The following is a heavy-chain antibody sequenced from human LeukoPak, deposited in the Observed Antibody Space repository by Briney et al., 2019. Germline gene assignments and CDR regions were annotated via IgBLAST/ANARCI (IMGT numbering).Heavy chain of an antibody. J-gene: IGHJ5*02. CDR1: GDSISSYY. V-gene: IGHV4-59*08. CDR3: ARHSGSRRFDP. Sequence: SETLSLTCTVSGDSISSYYWSWTRQSPGKGLEWIGYIHHDGSTSYNPSLRSRVTISLDTSKNQFSLRLTSVTAADTAVYHCARHSGSRRFDPWGQGSLVTVSS. D-gene: IGHD1-26*01. CDR2: IHHDGST.